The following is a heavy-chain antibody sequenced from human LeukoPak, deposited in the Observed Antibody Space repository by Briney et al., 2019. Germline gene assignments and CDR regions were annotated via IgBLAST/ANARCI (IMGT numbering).Heavy chain of an antibody. CDR2: ISSSSSTI. D-gene: IGHD2-15*01. CDR1: GFTFSSYS. V-gene: IGHV3-48*01. Sequence: GGSLRLSCAASGFTFSSYSMNWVRQAPGKGLEWVSYISSSSSTIYYADSVKGRFTISRDNAKNSLYLQMNSLRAEDTAVYYCAREGSLTAFDIWGQGTMVTVSS. CDR3: AREGSLTAFDI. J-gene: IGHJ3*02.